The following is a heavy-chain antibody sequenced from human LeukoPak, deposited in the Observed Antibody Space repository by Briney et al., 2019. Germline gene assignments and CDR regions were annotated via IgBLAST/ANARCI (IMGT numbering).Heavy chain of an antibody. CDR2: INHSGST. Sequence: SETLSLTCAVYGGSFSGYYWSWIRQPPGKGLEWIGEINHSGSTNYNPSLKSRVTISVDTSKNQFSLKLSSVTAADTAVYYCARGRAGYCSSTSCWGRSFDIWGRGTMVTVSS. J-gene: IGHJ3*02. CDR3: ARGRAGYCSSTSCWGRSFDI. D-gene: IGHD2-2*03. CDR1: GGSFSGYY. V-gene: IGHV4-34*01.